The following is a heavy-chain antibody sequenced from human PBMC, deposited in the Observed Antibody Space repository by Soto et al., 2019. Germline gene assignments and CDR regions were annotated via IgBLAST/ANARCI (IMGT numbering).Heavy chain of an antibody. J-gene: IGHJ4*01. D-gene: IGHD3-10*01. CDR1: GFAFSSYD. V-gene: IGHV3-30-3*01. CDR2: ISYDGSNK. Sequence: QVQLVESGGGVVQPGRSLRLSCAASGFAFSSYDMHWVRQAPGKGLEWVAVISYDGSNKYYADSVKGRFTISRDNSKNTLYLQMNSLRAEDTAVYYCARDLSGSGDWGHGTLVTVSS. CDR3: ARDLSGSGD.